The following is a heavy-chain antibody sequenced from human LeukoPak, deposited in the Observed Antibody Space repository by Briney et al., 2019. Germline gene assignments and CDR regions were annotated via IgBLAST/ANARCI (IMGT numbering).Heavy chain of an antibody. CDR3: ARDSQVKGYCSSTSCYDWFDP. CDR1: GYTFTSYG. J-gene: IGHJ5*02. Sequence: ASVKVSCKASGYTFTSYGISWVRQAPGQGLEWMGWISAYNGNTNYAQKLQGRVTMTTDTSTSTAYMELRSLRSDDTAVYYCARDSQVKGYCSSTSCYDWFDPWGQGTLVTVSS. D-gene: IGHD2-2*01. CDR2: ISAYNGNT. V-gene: IGHV1-18*01.